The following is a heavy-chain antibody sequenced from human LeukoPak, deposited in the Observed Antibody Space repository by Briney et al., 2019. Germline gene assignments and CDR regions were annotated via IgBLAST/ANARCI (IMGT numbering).Heavy chain of an antibody. J-gene: IGHJ6*02. V-gene: IGHV3-43*02. CDR1: GFTVGPYA. Sequence: GGSLRLSCAASGFTVGPYAMYWVRQGPGRGLEWVSVIKADGSGTFYADSVRGRLTTSRDNSKHSLYPQMNSLTSEDTALYYCATWAFYHNLDVWGQGTTVIVSS. D-gene: IGHD2/OR15-2a*01. CDR3: ATWAFYHNLDV. CDR2: IKADGSGT.